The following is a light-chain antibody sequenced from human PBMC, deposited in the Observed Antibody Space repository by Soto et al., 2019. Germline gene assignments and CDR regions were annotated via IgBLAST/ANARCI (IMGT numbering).Light chain of an antibody. Sequence: EIVMTQSPAILSVSPGERATLSCRASQSISSNLAWYQQKPGQAPRLLIYDASTRATGIPARFSGSGSGTEFTLTISSLQSEDSAVYYCQQFNTWPPFTFGPGTIVHIK. CDR1: QSISSN. V-gene: IGKV3-15*01. J-gene: IGKJ3*01. CDR2: DAS. CDR3: QQFNTWPPFT.